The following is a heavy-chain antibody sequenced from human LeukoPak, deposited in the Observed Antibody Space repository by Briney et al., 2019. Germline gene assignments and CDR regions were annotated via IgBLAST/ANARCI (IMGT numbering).Heavy chain of an antibody. CDR1: GFTFNSYA. CDR2: ISGSGSTT. D-gene: IGHD2-8*01. Sequence: GGSLRLSCAASGFTFNSYAMNWVRQAPGKGLEWVSAISGSGSTTYYADSVKGRFTISGDNSKNTLYLQMNTLRAEDTAVYYCAKAAVPGTKYYFDYWGQGTLVTVSS. CDR3: AKAAVPGTKYYFDY. V-gene: IGHV3-23*01. J-gene: IGHJ4*02.